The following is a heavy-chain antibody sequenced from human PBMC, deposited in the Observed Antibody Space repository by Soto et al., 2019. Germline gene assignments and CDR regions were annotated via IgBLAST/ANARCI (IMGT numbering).Heavy chain of an antibody. V-gene: IGHV3-48*02. Sequence: DVHLVESGGGLVQPGGSLRLSCTVSGFPFSTYAMHWVRQAPGKGLEWISYINSDSTTTFHADSVKGPFTVSRDNAKNSLYLQMSSLRHEDTAVYYCARDLSHWGQGTLVTVSS. CDR2: INSDSTTT. CDR1: GFPFSTYA. CDR3: ARDLSH. J-gene: IGHJ4*02.